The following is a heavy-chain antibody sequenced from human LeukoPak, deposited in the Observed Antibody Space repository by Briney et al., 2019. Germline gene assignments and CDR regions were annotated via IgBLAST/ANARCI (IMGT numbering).Heavy chain of an antibody. J-gene: IGHJ4*02. Sequence: ASVKVSCKVSGYTLTELSMHWVRQAPGKGLEWMGGFDPEDGETIYAQKFQGRVTMTEDTSTDTDYMELSSLRSEDTAVYYCATGMSIAAHSFDYWGQGTLVTVSS. CDR1: GYTLTELS. CDR2: FDPEDGET. D-gene: IGHD6-6*01. V-gene: IGHV1-24*01. CDR3: ATGMSIAAHSFDY.